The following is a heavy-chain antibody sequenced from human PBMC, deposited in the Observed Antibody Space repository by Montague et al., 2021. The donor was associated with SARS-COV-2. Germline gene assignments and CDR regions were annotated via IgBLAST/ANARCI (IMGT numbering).Heavy chain of an antibody. J-gene: IGHJ4*02. CDR1: GGSIANSHKY. CDR3: VAGGDSAKAGAY. V-gene: IGHV4-39*07. CDR2: VLYTGTP. Sequence: SETRSLTCTVSGGSIANSHKYWGWVRQPPGKGLEWIGSVLYTGTPYDHPSLTARVTISLDTSKNQFSLKMYSVTAADTATYFCVAGGDSAKAGAYWGQGTLVTVPS. D-gene: IGHD3-16*01.